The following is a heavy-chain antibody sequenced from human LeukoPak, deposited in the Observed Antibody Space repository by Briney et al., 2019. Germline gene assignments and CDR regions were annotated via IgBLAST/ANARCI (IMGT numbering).Heavy chain of an antibody. J-gene: IGHJ4*02. V-gene: IGHV3-11*01. D-gene: IGHD6-13*01. Sequence: LSLTCAVYGGSFSGYYWTWIRQAPGKGLEWVSYISSSGSTIYYADSVKGRFTISRDNAKNSLYLQMNSLRAEDTAVYYCARVTDSSSWYSYFDYWGQGTLVTVSS. CDR1: GGSFSGYY. CDR2: ISSSGSTI. CDR3: ARVTDSSSWYSYFDY.